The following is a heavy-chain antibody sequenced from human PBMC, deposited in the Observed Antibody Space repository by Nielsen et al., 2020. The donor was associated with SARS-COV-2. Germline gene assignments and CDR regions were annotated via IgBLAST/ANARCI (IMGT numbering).Heavy chain of an antibody. CDR3: ARGRGGSSGWYASDY. J-gene: IGHJ4*02. D-gene: IGHD6-19*01. CDR1: GGSSSGYY. V-gene: IGHV4-34*01. Sequence: SETLSLTCAVYGGSSSGYYWSWIRQPPGKGLEWIGEINHSGSTNYNPSLKSRVTISVDTSKNQFSLKLSSVTAADTAVYYCARGRGGSSGWYASDYWGQGTLVTVSS. CDR2: INHSGST.